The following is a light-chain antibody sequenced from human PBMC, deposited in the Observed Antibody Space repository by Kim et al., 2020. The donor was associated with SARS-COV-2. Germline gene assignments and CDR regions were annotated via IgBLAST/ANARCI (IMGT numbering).Light chain of an antibody. J-gene: IGLJ3*02. V-gene: IGLV1-44*01. Sequence: QSVLTQPPSASETPGQRVTISCSGSSSNIGRNTVNWYQQVPGTAPKLLMYSDSKRPSGVPDRFSGSKSGTSASLAIIGLRSEDEADYYCAAWDDSLNGWVFGGGTQLTVL. CDR2: SDS. CDR1: SSNIGRNT. CDR3: AAWDDSLNGWV.